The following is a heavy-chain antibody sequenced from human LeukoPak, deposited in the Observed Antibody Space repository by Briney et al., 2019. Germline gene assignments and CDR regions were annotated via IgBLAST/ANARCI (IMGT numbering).Heavy chain of an antibody. D-gene: IGHD6-13*01. J-gene: IGHJ4*02. V-gene: IGHV4-59*11. CDR2: IHYSGST. CDR3: ARAAAGSTFDY. CDR1: GASISSHY. Sequence: SETLSLTCSVSGASISSHYWSWIRQPPGKGLEWIGYIHYSGSTNYNPSLKSRVTISIDTSKNQFSLKLSSVTAADTAVYYCARAAAGSTFDYWGQGTLVTVSS.